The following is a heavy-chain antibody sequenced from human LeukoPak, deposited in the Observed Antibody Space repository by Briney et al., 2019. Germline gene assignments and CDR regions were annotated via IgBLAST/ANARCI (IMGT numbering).Heavy chain of an antibody. V-gene: IGHV4-59*12. CDR2: THYSGTT. CDR1: GDSISGLY. Sequence: KSSETLSLTCSVSGDSISGLYWNWIRQSPEKGLEGIAVTHYSGTTNYNPSLKSRVTISIDTSRQQFFLKLSSVTAADTAVYYCVLAPNSNWFDFWGQGTRVTVSS. J-gene: IGHJ5*01. D-gene: IGHD2-8*01. CDR3: VLAPNSNWFDF.